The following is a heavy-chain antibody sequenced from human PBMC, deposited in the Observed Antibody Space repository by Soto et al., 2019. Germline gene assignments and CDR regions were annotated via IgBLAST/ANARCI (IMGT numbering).Heavy chain of an antibody. CDR3: ARASSWYKALDY. CDR2: IGTAGDT. CDR1: GFTFSSYD. Sequence: GGSLRLSCAASGFTFSSYDMHWVRQATGKGLEWVSAIGTAGDTYYPGSVKGRFTISRENAKNSLYLQMNSLRAEDTAVYYCARASSWYKALDYWGQGTLVTVSS. V-gene: IGHV3-13*01. D-gene: IGHD6-13*01. J-gene: IGHJ4*02.